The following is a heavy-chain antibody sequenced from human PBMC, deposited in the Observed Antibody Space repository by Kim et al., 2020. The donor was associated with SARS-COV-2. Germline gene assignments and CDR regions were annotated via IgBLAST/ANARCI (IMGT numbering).Heavy chain of an antibody. CDR2: ISWNSGSI. CDR3: AKDRGAYYDSSGYEMGY. Sequence: GGSLRLSCAASGFTFDDYAMHWVRQAPGKGLEWVSGISWNSGSIGNADFVKGRFTISRDNAKNSLYLQMNSLRAEDTALYYCAKDRGAYYDSSGYEMGYWGQGTLVTVSS. J-gene: IGHJ4*02. V-gene: IGHV3-9*01. CDR1: GFTFDDYA. D-gene: IGHD3-22*01.